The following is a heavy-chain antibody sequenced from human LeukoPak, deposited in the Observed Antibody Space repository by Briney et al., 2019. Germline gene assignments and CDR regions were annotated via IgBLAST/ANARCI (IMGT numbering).Heavy chain of an antibody. J-gene: IGHJ4*02. CDR2: ISGSDGRT. D-gene: IGHD6-19*01. CDR1: GFTFSSYA. CDR3: AKEMYSSGWFDY. V-gene: IGHV3-23*01. Sequence: PGGSLRLSCAASGFTFSSYAMSWVRQAPGKGLEWVSAISGSDGRTYYADSVKGRFTISRDNSKNTLYLQLNSLRAEDTAVYYCAKEMYSSGWFDYWGQGTLVAVSS.